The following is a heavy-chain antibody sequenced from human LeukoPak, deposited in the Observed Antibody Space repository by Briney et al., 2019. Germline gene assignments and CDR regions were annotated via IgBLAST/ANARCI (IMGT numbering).Heavy chain of an antibody. Sequence: KPSETLSLTCSVSGGSIGSSSYYWGWIRQPPGKGLEWIGSIYYSVSTYYTPSLKSRTTRAADTSKNHFSLRLSSVTAADTAVYYCSRTAGYCSGGSCVDSWGQGTLITVSS. D-gene: IGHD2-15*01. CDR1: GGSIGSSSYY. V-gene: IGHV4-39*02. CDR2: IYYSVST. J-gene: IGHJ4*02. CDR3: SRTAGYCSGGSCVDS.